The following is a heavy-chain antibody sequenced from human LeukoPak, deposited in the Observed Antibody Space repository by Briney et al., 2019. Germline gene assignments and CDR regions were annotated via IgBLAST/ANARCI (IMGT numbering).Heavy chain of an antibody. Sequence: PGGSLRLSCEGFGFAVSTYSMHWVRQTPGQGLVWVSRLNSDGIRTDYADSVKGRFTISRDNAKNSLYLQMNSLRAEDTAVYYCARDRRTMTTCDYWGQGSLVTVSS. D-gene: IGHD4-17*01. CDR1: GFAVSTYS. CDR2: LNSDGIRT. J-gene: IGHJ4*02. V-gene: IGHV3-74*01. CDR3: ARDRRTMTTCDY.